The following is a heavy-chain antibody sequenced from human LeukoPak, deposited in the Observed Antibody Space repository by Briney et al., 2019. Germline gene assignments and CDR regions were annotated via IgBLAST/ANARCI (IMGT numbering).Heavy chain of an antibody. CDR3: ARGGHGDCSSTSCYYYYYYYGMDV. Sequence: SETLSLTCAVYGGSFSGYYWSWIRQSPGKGLEWIGEMHYSGGTNYNPSLKSRVTISVDTSKNQFSLKLSSVTAADTAVYYCARGGHGDCSSTSCYYYYYYYGMDVWGQGTTVTVSS. CDR2: MHYSGGT. CDR1: GGSFSGYY. D-gene: IGHD2-2*01. J-gene: IGHJ6*02. V-gene: IGHV4-34*01.